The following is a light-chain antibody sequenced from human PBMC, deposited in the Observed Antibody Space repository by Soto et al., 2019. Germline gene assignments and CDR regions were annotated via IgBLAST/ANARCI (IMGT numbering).Light chain of an antibody. CDR3: QQSLSIPYT. CDR1: ETISNY. J-gene: IGKJ2*01. CDR2: AAS. V-gene: IGKV1-39*01. Sequence: DIQMTQSPSSLSASVGDRVTITCRTSETISNYLNWYQRKPGKAPKPLIYAASNLQSGVPSRFSGSGSGTDFTLTISSLQPEDFATYYCQQSLSIPYTFGQGTDLEIK.